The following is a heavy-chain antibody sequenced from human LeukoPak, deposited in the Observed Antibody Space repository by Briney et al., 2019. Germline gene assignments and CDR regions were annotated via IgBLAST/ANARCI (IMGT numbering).Heavy chain of an antibody. V-gene: IGHV1-69*05. CDR3: ARGGGITIFGLVLDDAFDI. CDR2: IIPIFGTA. Sequence: ASVKVSCKASGGTFSSYAISWVRQAPGQGLEWMGGIIPIFGTANYAQKLQGRVTMTTDTSTSTAYMELRSLRSDDTAVYYCARGGGITIFGLVLDDAFDIWGQGTMVTVSS. CDR1: GGTFSSYA. J-gene: IGHJ3*02. D-gene: IGHD3-3*01.